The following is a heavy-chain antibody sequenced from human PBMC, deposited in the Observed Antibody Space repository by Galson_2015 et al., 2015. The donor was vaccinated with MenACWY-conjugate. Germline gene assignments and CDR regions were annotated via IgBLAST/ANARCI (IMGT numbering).Heavy chain of an antibody. V-gene: IGHV4-38-2*02. Sequence: SETLSLTCTVSGYSISSGYYWGWIRQPPGKGLEWIGSIYHAGGTYYNPSLKSRVTISLDTSKNQFSLKLTSVTAADTAVYYCARGREYGGYTFDYWGQGTLVTVSS. J-gene: IGHJ4*02. CDR3: ARGREYGGYTFDY. CDR2: IYHAGGT. D-gene: IGHD5-12*01. CDR1: GYSISSGYY.